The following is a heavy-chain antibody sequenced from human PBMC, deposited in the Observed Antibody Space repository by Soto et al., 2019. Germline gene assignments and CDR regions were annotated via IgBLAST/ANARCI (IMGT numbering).Heavy chain of an antibody. CDR2: ISGSGGST. J-gene: IGHJ4*02. Sequence: GGSLRLSCAASGFTFSSYAMSWVRQAPGKGLEWVSAISGSGGSTYYADSVKGRFTISRDNSKNTLYLQMSSLRAEDTAVYYCAKPSTAIAAAPYYFDYWGQGTLVTVSS. CDR1: GFTFSSYA. D-gene: IGHD6-13*01. V-gene: IGHV3-23*01. CDR3: AKPSTAIAAAPYYFDY.